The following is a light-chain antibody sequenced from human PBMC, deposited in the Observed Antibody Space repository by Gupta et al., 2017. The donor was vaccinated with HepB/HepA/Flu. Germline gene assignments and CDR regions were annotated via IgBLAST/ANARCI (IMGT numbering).Light chain of an antibody. CDR2: EVS. J-gene: IGLJ1*01. CDR1: NSDVGGYNL. Sequence: QSALTQPASVSGSPGQSIAISCTGTNSDVGGYNLVSWYQQYPGKAPKLMIYEVSKRPSGVSNRFSGSKSGNTASLTISGLQAEYEADYYCCSYTGDLDVFGTGTRVTVL. V-gene: IGLV2-23*02. CDR3: CSYTGDLDV.